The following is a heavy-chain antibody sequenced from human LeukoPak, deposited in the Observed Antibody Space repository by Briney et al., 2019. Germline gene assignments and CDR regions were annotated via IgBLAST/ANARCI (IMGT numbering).Heavy chain of an antibody. CDR2: IRSDGTKT. Sequence: GGSLRLSCAASGFIFSNYGMHWVRQAPGKGLEGVAVIRSDGTKTYYADSVERRFTISRDNYKNTLYLQMYSLGADDTAVYYCAKRYCSSASCRSGMDVWGQGTTVTVS. D-gene: IGHD2-2*01. J-gene: IGHJ6*02. CDR1: GFIFSNYG. CDR3: AKRYCSSASCRSGMDV. V-gene: IGHV3-30*02.